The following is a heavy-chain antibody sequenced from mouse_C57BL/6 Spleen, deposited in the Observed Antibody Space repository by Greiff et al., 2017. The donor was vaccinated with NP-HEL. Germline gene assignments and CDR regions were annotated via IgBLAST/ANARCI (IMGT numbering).Heavy chain of an antibody. D-gene: IGHD1-1*01. CDR3: ARQHYGSSYDYFDY. J-gene: IGHJ2*01. CDR1: GFTFSSYT. CDR2: ISGGGGNT. V-gene: IGHV5-9*01. Sequence: EVMLVESGGGLVKPGGSLKLSCAASGFTFSSYTMSWVRQTPEKRLEWVATISGGGGNTYYPDRVKGRFTISRDNAKNTLYLQMSSLRSEDTALYYCARQHYGSSYDYFDYWGQGTTLTVSS.